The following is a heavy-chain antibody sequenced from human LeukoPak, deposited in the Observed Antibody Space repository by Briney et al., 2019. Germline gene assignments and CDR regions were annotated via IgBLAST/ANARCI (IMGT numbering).Heavy chain of an antibody. CDR2: IYYSGST. D-gene: IGHD4-17*01. J-gene: IGHJ4*02. CDR1: GGSISSYY. V-gene: IGHV4-59*08. CDR3: ARHADYGDYEGPWYFDY. Sequence: PSETLSLTCTVSGGSISSYYWSWLRQPPGKGLEWIGYIYYSGSTNYNPSLKSRVTISVDTSKNQFSLKLSSVTAADTAVYYCARHADYGDYEGPWYFDYWGQGTLVTVSS.